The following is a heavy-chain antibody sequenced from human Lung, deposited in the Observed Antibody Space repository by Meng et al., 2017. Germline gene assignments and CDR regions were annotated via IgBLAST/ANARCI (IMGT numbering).Heavy chain of an antibody. J-gene: IGHJ4*02. CDR3: TWDDKAVSDY. V-gene: IGHV3-15*01. CDR2: IKSNTDGGTA. Sequence: GHLVESGGDLVKPGWLLSLSVAASGFFFNNAWMSWVRQAPGKGLEGVGRIKSNTDGGTAEYAAPVTGRFTISRDDSKSTLYLQMSGLRIDDTGVYYCTWDDKAVSDYWGQGTLVTVSS. D-gene: IGHD1-26*01. CDR1: GFFFNNAW.